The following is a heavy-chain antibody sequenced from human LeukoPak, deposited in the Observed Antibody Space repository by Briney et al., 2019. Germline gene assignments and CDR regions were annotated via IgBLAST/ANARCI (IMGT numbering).Heavy chain of an antibody. CDR3: ARGSRSSWYYRYY. Sequence: PSETLSRTCTGSGGSISSGISYWSWIRQPPGKGLEWIGEINHSGRTHYNPSPKSRVTIPVDTSKNQFSLKLSSVTAADTAVYYCARGSRSSWYYRYYWGQGTLVTVSS. V-gene: IGHV4-39*07. CDR1: GGSISSGISY. D-gene: IGHD6-13*01. J-gene: IGHJ4*02. CDR2: INHSGRT.